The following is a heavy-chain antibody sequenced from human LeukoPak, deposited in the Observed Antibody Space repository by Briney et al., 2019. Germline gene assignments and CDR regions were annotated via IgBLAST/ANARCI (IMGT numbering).Heavy chain of an antibody. J-gene: IGHJ4*02. CDR2: IRYDGSNK. V-gene: IGHV3-30*02. Sequence: PGGSLRLSCAASGFTFSSYGMHWVRQAPGKGLEWVAFIRYDGSNKYYADSVKGRFTISRDNSKNTLYLQMNSLRAEDTAVYYCAKDTVDTAMVKSPEGSVDYWGQGTLVTVSS. D-gene: IGHD5-18*01. CDR1: GFTFSSYG. CDR3: AKDTVDTAMVKSPEGSVDY.